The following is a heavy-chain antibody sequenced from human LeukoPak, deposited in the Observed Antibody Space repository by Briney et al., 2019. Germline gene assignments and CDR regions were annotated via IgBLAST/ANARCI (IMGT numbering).Heavy chain of an antibody. CDR1: GFTFSNAW. Sequence: AGGSLRLSCAASGFTFSNAWMSWVRQAPGKGLEWVGRIKSKTDGGTTDYAAPVKGRFTISRDDSKNTLYLQMNSLKTEDTAVYYCTTAFTYYYDSSGYYYGDAFDIWGQGTMVTVSS. CDR3: TTAFTYYYDSSGYYYGDAFDI. V-gene: IGHV3-15*01. CDR2: IKSKTDGGTT. D-gene: IGHD3-22*01. J-gene: IGHJ3*02.